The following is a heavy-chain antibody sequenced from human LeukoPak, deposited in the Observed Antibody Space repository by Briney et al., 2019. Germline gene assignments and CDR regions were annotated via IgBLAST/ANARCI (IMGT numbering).Heavy chain of an antibody. CDR1: GGSISSYYW. V-gene: IGHV2-5*08. Sequence: TLSLTCTVSGGSISSYYWSWIRQPPGKALEWLALIYWDDDKRYRPSLKTRLTITKDTSRNQVVLTMTNMDPVDTATYYCAHRQSYGFDSWGQGTLVTVSS. J-gene: IGHJ4*02. CDR2: IYWDDDK. CDR3: AHRQSYGFDS. D-gene: IGHD3-10*01.